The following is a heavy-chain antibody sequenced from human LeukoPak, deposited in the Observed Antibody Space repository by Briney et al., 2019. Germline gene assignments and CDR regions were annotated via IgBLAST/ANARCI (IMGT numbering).Heavy chain of an antibody. CDR1: GFTLSSYE. CDR3: ARKGTSSGWDFDF. V-gene: IGHV3-23*01. J-gene: IGHJ4*02. D-gene: IGHD6-19*01. CDR2: IDYSGGSS. Sequence: PGGSLRLSCTVSGFTLSSYEMSWIRQAPGKGLEWVSSIDYSGGSSYYADSVKGRFTISRDDSKNTLYLQLNSLRAEDTAVYYCARKGTSSGWDFDFWGQGTLVTVSS.